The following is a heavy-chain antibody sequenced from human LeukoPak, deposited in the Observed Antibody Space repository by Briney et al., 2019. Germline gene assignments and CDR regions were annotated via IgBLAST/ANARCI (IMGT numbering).Heavy chain of an antibody. CDR2: IYDSGST. CDR1: GGSISSHS. J-gene: IGHJ4*02. D-gene: IGHD5-18*01. Sequence: SETLSLTCTVSGGSISSHSWNWIRQPPGKGLEWIAYIYDSGSTNYNPALKSRVTISADSPNDQFSLKLTSVTAADTAVYYCARRGTALIKGFDYWGQGTLVTVSS. V-gene: IGHV4-59*08. CDR3: ARRGTALIKGFDY.